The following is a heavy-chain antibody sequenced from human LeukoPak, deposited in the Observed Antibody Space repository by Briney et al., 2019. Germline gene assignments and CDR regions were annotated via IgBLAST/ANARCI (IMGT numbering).Heavy chain of an antibody. J-gene: IGHJ6*02. CDR1: GFTFDDYA. CDR2: ISWNSGSI. V-gene: IGHV3-9*01. Sequence: PGGSLRLSCAASGFTFDDYAMHWVRQAPGKGLEWVSGISWNSGSIGYADSEKGRFTISRDNAKNSLYLQMNSLRAEDTALYYCAKDSRDYYYGMDVWGQGTTVTVSS. CDR3: AKDSRDYYYGMDV.